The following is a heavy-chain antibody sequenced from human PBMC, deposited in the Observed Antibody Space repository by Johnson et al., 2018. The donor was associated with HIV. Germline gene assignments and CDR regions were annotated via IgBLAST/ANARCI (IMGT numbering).Heavy chain of an antibody. CDR1: GFTFSSYA. D-gene: IGHD5-18*01. Sequence: QVQLVESGGGLVQPGGSLRLSCAASGFTFSSYAMSWVRQAPGQGLEWVAVVWSDGNNRYYADSVKGRFTISRDNPKNTLYLQMSSLRAEDTAVYYCARGLRGYSYIDSFDIWGQGTMVTVSS. CDR2: VWSDGNNR. V-gene: IGHV3-33*08. J-gene: IGHJ3*02. CDR3: ARGLRGYSYIDSFDI.